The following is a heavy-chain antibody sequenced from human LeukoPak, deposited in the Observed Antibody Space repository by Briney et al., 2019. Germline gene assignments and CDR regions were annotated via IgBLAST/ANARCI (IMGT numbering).Heavy chain of an antibody. V-gene: IGHV3-30-3*01. Sequence: SGGSLRLSCAASGFTFSSYAMHWVRQAPGKGLEWVAVISYDGSNIFYADSVKGRFTISRDNSKNTLYLQMNSLRAEDTAVYYCAREFIAAASNWFDPWGQGTLVTVSS. CDR2: ISYDGSNI. CDR1: GFTFSSYA. D-gene: IGHD6-13*01. CDR3: AREFIAAASNWFDP. J-gene: IGHJ5*02.